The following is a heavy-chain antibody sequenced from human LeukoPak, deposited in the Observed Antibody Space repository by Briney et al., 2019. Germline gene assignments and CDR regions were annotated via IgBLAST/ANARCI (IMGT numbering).Heavy chain of an antibody. CDR3: ASKGIAVAGTDWFDP. J-gene: IGHJ5*02. D-gene: IGHD6-19*01. Sequence: PSETLSLTCAVYGGSFSGYYWSWIRQPPGKGLEWIGEINHSGSTNYNPSLKSRVTISVDTSKNQFSLKLSSVTAADTAVYYCASKGIAVAGTDWFDPWGQGTLVTVSS. V-gene: IGHV4-34*01. CDR1: GGSFSGYY. CDR2: INHSGST.